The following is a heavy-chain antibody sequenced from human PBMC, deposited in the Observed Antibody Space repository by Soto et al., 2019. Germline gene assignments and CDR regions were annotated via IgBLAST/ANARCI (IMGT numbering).Heavy chain of an antibody. V-gene: IGHV3-30*18. CDR3: AKDQGLRSRDGYNPDY. CDR1: GFTFNNYG. Sequence: PGGSLRLSCAASGFTFNNYGMHWVRQAPGKGLDWVAVISYDGSLNFYGDSVKGRFTISRDNSKNTLYLQMNSLRTADTAVYYRAKDQGLRSRDGYNPDYWGQGTLVTVSS. D-gene: IGHD2-2*01. CDR2: ISYDGSLN. J-gene: IGHJ4*02.